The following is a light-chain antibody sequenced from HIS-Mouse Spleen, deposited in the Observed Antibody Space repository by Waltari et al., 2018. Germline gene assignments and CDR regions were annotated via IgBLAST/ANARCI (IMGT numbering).Light chain of an antibody. Sequence: QSVLTQPASVSGSPGHSITLSCTGTSSDVGSSNLVCWYQHPPGKAPKLMIYEGSKRPSGVSNRFSGSKSGNTASLTISGLQAEDEADYYCCSYAGSSTWVFGGGTKLTVL. CDR1: SSDVGSSNL. CDR3: CSYAGSSTWV. J-gene: IGLJ3*02. V-gene: IGLV2-23*01. CDR2: EGS.